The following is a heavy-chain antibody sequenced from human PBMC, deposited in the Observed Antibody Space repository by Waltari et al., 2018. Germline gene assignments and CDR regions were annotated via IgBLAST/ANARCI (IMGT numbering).Heavy chain of an antibody. CDR3: ARAAGAKYYYDSSGYWDY. D-gene: IGHD3-22*01. CDR2: IIPIFGTA. V-gene: IGHV1-69*12. Sequence: QVQLVQSGAEVKKPGSSVKVSCKASGGTFSSSAISWVRQAPGPGLEWMGGIIPIFGTANYAQKFQGRVTITADESTSTAYMELSSLRSEDTAVYYCARAAGAKYYYDSSGYWDYWGQGTLVTVSS. J-gene: IGHJ4*02. CDR1: GGTFSSSA.